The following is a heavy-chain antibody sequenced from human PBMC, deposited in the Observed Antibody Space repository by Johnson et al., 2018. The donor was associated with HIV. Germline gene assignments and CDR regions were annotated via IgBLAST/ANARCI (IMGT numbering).Heavy chain of an antibody. CDR1: AFTFDDYA. V-gene: IGHV3-9*01. Sequence: VQLVESGGGVVRPGGSLRLSCAASAFTFDDYAMHWVRQAPGKGLEWVSGISWNSGSIGYADSVRGRFTISRDNAKNSLYLQVNSLRADDTALYYCAKVFKVRVAGAFDIWGQGTMVTVSS. D-gene: IGHD6-19*01. CDR2: ISWNSGSI. CDR3: AKVFKVRVAGAFDI. J-gene: IGHJ3*02.